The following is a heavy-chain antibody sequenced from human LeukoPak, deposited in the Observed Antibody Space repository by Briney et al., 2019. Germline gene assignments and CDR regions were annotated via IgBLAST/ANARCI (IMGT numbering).Heavy chain of an antibody. CDR1: GFTFSSYW. D-gene: IGHD4-17*01. V-gene: IGHV3-74*01. CDR3: ARGHLIPKQTTVTTDFDY. J-gene: IGHJ4*02. Sequence: GGSLRLSCAASGFTFSSYWMNWVRQAPGKGLVWVSRIASDGSSTTYADSVKGRFSISRDNAKNTLYLQMNSLRVEDTAVYYCARGHLIPKQTTVTTDFDYWGQGTLVTVSS. CDR2: IASDGSST.